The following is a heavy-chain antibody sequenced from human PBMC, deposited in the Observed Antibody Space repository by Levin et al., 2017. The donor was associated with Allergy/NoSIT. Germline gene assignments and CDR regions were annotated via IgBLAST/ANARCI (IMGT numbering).Heavy chain of an antibody. Sequence: GGSLRLSCAASGFTFSDYYMSWIRQAPGKGLEWVSYISSSGSTIYYADSVKGRFTISRDNAKNSLYLQMNSLRAEDTAVYYCARSGQWPRYWYFDLWGRGTLVTVSS. V-gene: IGHV3-11*01. CDR2: ISSSGSTI. J-gene: IGHJ2*01. D-gene: IGHD6-19*01. CDR3: ARSGQWPRYWYFDL. CDR1: GFTFSDYY.